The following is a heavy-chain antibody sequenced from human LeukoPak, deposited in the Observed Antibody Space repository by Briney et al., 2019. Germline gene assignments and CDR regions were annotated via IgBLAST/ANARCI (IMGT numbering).Heavy chain of an antibody. CDR3: ARVFSSAAATP. V-gene: IGHV1-18*04. CDR1: GYSFIGYY. CDR2: ISAYNGNT. D-gene: IGHD6-13*01. Sequence: ASVKVSCNASGYSFIGYYVHWVRQAPGQGLEWMGWISAYNGNTNYAQKLQGRVTMTTDTSTSTAYMELRSLRSDDTAVYYCARVFSSAAATPWGQGTLVTVSS. J-gene: IGHJ5*02.